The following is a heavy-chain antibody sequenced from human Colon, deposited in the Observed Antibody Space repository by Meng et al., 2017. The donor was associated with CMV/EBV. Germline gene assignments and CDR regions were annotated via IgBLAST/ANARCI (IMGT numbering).Heavy chain of an antibody. CDR2: IRGGGDPK. V-gene: IGHV3-48*03. J-gene: IGHJ6*02. D-gene: IGHD3-16*01. Sequence: GGSLRLSCAASGFTFSVYEMNWVRQAPGKGLEWVAYIRGGGDPKYYADSVKGRFTISRDNAKNSLYLQMNSLRAEDTAVYYCARERIPWGDYYYGMDVWGQGTTVTVSS. CDR3: ARERIPWGDYYYGMDV. CDR1: GFTFSVYE.